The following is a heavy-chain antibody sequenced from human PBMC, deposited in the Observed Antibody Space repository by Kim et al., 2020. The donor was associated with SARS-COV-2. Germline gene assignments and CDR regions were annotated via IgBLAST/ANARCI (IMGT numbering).Heavy chain of an antibody. J-gene: IGHJ3*02. V-gene: IGHV3-7*01. CDR1: GFTFSRYW. Sequence: GGSLRLSCAASGFTFSRYWMSWVRQAPGKGLEWVANIKEDGSAKYYVDSVKGRFAISRDNARNSLYLQVNRLRAVDTAIYYCARDFDIWGQGTVVTVSS. CDR3: ARDFDI. CDR2: IKEDGSAK.